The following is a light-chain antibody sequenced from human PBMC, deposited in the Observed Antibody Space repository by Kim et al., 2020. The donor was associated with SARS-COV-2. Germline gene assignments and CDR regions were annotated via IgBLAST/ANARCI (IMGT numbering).Light chain of an antibody. CDR3: QQRYNWPRT. CDR2: DAS. J-gene: IGKJ1*01. V-gene: IGKV3-11*01. Sequence: EIVLPQSPVTLSLSPGERATLSCRASQSVSDYLAWYQQKPGQAPRLLIYDASNRATGIPDRFSGSGSGTDFTLTISSLEPEDFAFYYCQQRYNWPRTFGKGTKVDIK. CDR1: QSVSDY.